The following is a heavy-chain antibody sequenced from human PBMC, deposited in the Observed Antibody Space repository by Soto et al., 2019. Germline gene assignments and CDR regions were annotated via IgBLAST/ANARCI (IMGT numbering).Heavy chain of an antibody. CDR1: GYSFTSYW. D-gene: IGHD1-26*01. CDR2: IYPGDSDT. Sequence: PRESLKISCKASGYSFTSYWIGWVRQMPGKGLEWMGIIYPGDSDTIYSPSFQGQVTISADKSISTAYLQWNSLKASDTAMYYCARPPYSASYYYFDQWGQGTPVTVSS. CDR3: ARPPYSASYYYFDQ. V-gene: IGHV5-51*01. J-gene: IGHJ4*02.